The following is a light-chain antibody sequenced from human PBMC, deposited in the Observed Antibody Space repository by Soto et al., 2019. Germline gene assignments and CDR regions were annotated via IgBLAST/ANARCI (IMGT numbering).Light chain of an antibody. J-gene: IGKJ5*01. Sequence: EIVMTQSPATLSVSPGERATLSCRTSQSLRSDLAWYQQKPGQAPRLLIYGAPTRATDVPARFSGSGSGTEFTLTIGSLQSEDSAVYYCQQYDNWPPTFGQGTRLEIK. CDR1: QSLRSD. CDR2: GAP. V-gene: IGKV3-15*01. CDR3: QQYDNWPPT.